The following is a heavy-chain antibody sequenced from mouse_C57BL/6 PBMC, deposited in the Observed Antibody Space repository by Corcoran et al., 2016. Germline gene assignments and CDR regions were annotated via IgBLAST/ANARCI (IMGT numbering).Heavy chain of an antibody. V-gene: IGHV1-66*01. Sequence: QVQLQQSGPELVKPGASVKISCKASGYSFTSYYIHWVKQRPGQGLEWIGWIYPGSGNTKYNEKFKGKATLTADTSSSTAYMQLSSLTSEDSAVYYCARRCLRDYAMDYWGQGTSVTVSS. CDR1: GYSFTSYY. D-gene: IGHD1-1*01. J-gene: IGHJ4*01. CDR3: ARRCLRDYAMDY. CDR2: IYPGSGNT.